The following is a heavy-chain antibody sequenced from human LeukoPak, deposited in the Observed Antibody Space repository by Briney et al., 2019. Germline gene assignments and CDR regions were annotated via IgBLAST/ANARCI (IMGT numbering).Heavy chain of an antibody. Sequence: VASVNVSCKASGYTFTSYHIHWVRQAPGQGLEWMGIINPSGGGTRYAQKFQGRVTMTRDTSTSTFYMELSSLRSEDTAVYYCARQIVNRFVLWGQGTRVTVSS. CDR3: ARQIVNRFVL. D-gene: IGHD3-16*02. CDR1: GYTFTSYH. V-gene: IGHV1-46*01. CDR2: INPSGGGT. J-gene: IGHJ5*02.